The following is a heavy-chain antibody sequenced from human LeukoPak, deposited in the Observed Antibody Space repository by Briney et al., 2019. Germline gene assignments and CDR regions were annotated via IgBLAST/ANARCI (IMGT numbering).Heavy chain of an antibody. CDR1: GGSISSYD. CDR2: IYYSGTT. V-gene: IGHV4-59*08. D-gene: IGHD2-15*01. Sequence: SETLSLTCTVSGGSISSYDWNWIRQPPGKGLEWIGYIYYSGTTNYNPSLKSRVTISVDTSKNQFSLKLSSVTAADTALYYCARQIVVVPAALYWFDPWGQGTLVTVSS. J-gene: IGHJ5*02. CDR3: ARQIVVVPAALYWFDP.